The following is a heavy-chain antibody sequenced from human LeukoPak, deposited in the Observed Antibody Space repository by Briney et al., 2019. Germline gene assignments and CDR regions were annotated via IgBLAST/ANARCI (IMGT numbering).Heavy chain of an antibody. CDR2: ISGSGGST. V-gene: IGHV3-23*01. CDR1: GFTFSSYA. Sequence: GGSLRLSCAASGFTFSSYAMSWVRQAPGKGLEWVSAISGSGGSTYYADSVKGRFTISRDNSKNTLYLQMNSLRAEDTAVYYCARAQMRGGVFDYWGQGTLVTVSS. J-gene: IGHJ4*02. CDR3: ARAQMRGGVFDY. D-gene: IGHD3-16*01.